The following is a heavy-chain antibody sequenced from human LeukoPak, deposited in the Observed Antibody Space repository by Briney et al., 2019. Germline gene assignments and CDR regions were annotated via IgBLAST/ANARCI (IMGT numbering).Heavy chain of an antibody. CDR3: AKDPPTVMPNAFHI. J-gene: IGHJ3*02. Sequence: PGGSLRLSCAASGFTFSIYGMSWVRQAPGKGLEWVSSISAGGGTTYYVDSVKGRFTISRDNSKNTLYLQMNSLRADDTAVYSCAKDPPTVMPNAFHIWGQGTMVTVSS. CDR1: GFTFSIYG. D-gene: IGHD3-16*01. CDR2: ISAGGGTT. V-gene: IGHV3-23*01.